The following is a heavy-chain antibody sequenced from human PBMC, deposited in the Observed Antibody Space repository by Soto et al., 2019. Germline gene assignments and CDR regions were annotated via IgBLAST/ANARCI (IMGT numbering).Heavy chain of an antibody. J-gene: IGHJ6*02. D-gene: IGHD1-26*01. CDR2: TWYDGSNK. CDR3: AKDLGGATQRYYYGMDV. CDR1: GFTLSSYG. V-gene: IGHV3-33*06. Sequence: QVQLVESGGGVVQPGRSLRLSCAASGFTLSSYGMHWVRQAPGKGLEWVAITWYDGSNKYYADSVKGRFTISRDNSKNTLYLQMNSLRAEDTAVYYCAKDLGGATQRYYYGMDVWGQGTTVTVSS.